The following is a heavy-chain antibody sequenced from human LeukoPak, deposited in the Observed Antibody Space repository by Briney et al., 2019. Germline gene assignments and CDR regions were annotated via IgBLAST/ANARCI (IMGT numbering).Heavy chain of an antibody. J-gene: IGHJ4*02. D-gene: IGHD2-15*01. CDR1: GFTFSSYS. Sequence: VGSLRLSCAASGFTFSSYSMNWVRQAPGKGLEWVSSISSSSSYIYYADSVKGRFTISRDNAKNSLYLQMNSLRAEDTAVYYCARLMVAATFDYWGQGTLVTVSS. CDR2: ISSSSSYI. CDR3: ARLMVAATFDY. V-gene: IGHV3-21*01.